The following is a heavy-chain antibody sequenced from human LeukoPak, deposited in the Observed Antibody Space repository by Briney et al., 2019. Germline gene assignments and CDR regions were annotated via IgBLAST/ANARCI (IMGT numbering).Heavy chain of an antibody. D-gene: IGHD3-10*01. CDR1: GGSFSGYY. CDR2: INHSGST. J-gene: IGHJ4*02. CDR3: ARAGYGSGKVYFDY. V-gene: IGHV4-34*01. Sequence: PSETLSLTCAVYGGSFSGYYWSWIRQPPGKGLEWIGEINHSGSTNYNPSLKSRVTISVDTSKNQFSLKLSSVTAADTAVYYCARAGYGSGKVYFDYWGQGTLVTVSS.